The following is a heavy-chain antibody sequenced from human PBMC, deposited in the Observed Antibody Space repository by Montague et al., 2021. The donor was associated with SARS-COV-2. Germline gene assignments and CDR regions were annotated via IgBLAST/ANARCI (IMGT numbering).Heavy chain of an antibody. CDR1: GGSITTTSHY. D-gene: IGHD3-16*01. Sequence: SETLSLTCTVSGGSITTTSHYWGWIRQPPGKGLEWIGSIYHSGYTHYNPSLKTRLTLSVDTSTNQFSLKLSSVTAADTAVYHCARLGPGPQGEESWGQGTVVIVSS. J-gene: IGHJ5*02. CDR2: IYHSGYT. V-gene: IGHV4-39*01. CDR3: ARLGPGPQGEES.